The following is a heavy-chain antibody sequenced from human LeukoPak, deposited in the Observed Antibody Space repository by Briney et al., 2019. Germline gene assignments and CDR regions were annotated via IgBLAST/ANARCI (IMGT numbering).Heavy chain of an antibody. V-gene: IGHV3-7*01. CDR3: ARGSGADGDY. D-gene: IGHD3-10*01. CDR1: GFTFISYW. J-gene: IGHJ4*02. Sequence: PGGSLRLSCAASGFTFISYWMSWVRQAPGKGLEWVANIKQDGSEKYYVDSVKGRFTISRDNAKNSLYLQMSSLRAEDTAVYYCARGSGADGDYWGQGTLVTVSS. CDR2: IKQDGSEK.